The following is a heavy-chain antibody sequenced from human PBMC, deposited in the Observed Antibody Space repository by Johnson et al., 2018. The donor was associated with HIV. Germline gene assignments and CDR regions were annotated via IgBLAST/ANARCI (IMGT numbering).Heavy chain of an antibody. J-gene: IGHJ3*02. CDR3: ARDLGYNFWSGYRDDAFDI. CDR2: ISSSGSTI. CDR1: FTFSDYY. V-gene: IGHV3-11*04. D-gene: IGHD3-3*01. Sequence: FTFSDYYMSWIRQAPGKGLEWVSYISSSGSTIYYADSVKGRFTISRDNAKNSLYLQMNSLRAEDTAVYYCARDLGYNFWSGYRDDAFDIWGQGTMVTVSS.